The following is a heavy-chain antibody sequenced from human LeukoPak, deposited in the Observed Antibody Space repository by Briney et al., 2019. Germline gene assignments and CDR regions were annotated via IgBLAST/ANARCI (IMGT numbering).Heavy chain of an antibody. CDR3: AKGSIAARPRYFDY. CDR1: GFTFSSYA. V-gene: IGHV3-23*01. Sequence: GGSLRLSCAASGFTFSSYAMSWVRQAPGKGLEWVSSISGSGGSTYYADSVKGRFTISRDNSKNTLYLQMNSLRADDTAVYYCAKGSIAARPRYFDYWGQGTLVTVSS. D-gene: IGHD6-6*01. CDR2: ISGSGGST. J-gene: IGHJ4*02.